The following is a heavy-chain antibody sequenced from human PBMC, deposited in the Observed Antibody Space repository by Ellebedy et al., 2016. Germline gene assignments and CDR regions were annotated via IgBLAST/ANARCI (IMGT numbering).Heavy chain of an antibody. V-gene: IGHV3-23*01. Sequence: GESLKISXAASGFTFSSYAMSWVRQAPGKGLEWVSAISGSGGSTYYADSVKGRFTISRDNSKNTLYLQMNSLRAEDTALYYCAKATLALGYSSSWYANWGQGTLVTVSS. CDR2: ISGSGGST. CDR3: AKATLALGYSSSWYAN. J-gene: IGHJ4*02. D-gene: IGHD6-13*01. CDR1: GFTFSSYA.